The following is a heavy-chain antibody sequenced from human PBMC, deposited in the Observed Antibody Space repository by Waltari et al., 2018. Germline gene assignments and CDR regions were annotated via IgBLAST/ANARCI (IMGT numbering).Heavy chain of an antibody. CDR1: GFTFSSYW. Sequence: EVQLVESGGGLVQPGGSLRLSCAASGFTFSSYWMSWVRQAPGKGLEWVANIKQDGSEKYYVDSVKGRFTISRDNAKNSLYLQMNSLRAEDTAMYYCARGSGTSSDALDIWGQGKMVTVSS. J-gene: IGHJ3*02. V-gene: IGHV3-7*03. CDR3: ARGSGTSSDALDI. D-gene: IGHD1-26*01. CDR2: IKQDGSEK.